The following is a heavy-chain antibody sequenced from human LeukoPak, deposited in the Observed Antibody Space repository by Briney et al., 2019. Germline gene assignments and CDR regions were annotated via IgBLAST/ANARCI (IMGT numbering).Heavy chain of an antibody. CDR1: GYTFTSYG. D-gene: IGHD6-6*01. CDR3: ARDRDSSSSGKTYYFDD. CDR2: INPSGGST. J-gene: IGHJ4*02. Sequence: ASVKVSCKASGYTFTSYGISWVRQAPGQGLEWMGIINPSGGSTSYAQKFQGRVTLTRDMSTSTVYMDLSSLRSEDTAVYYCARDRDSSSSGKTYYFDDWGQGTLVTVSS. V-gene: IGHV1-46*01.